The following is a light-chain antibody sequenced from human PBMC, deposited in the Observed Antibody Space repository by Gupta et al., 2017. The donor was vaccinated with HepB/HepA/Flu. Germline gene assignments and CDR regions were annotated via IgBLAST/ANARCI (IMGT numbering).Light chain of an antibody. J-gene: IGLJ2*01. V-gene: IGLV2-23*02. CDR2: EVS. Sequence: SPLTHPSSVSGSPGQSITISCTVTSSDVGSYNLVSWYKQQPGKAPILMIYEVSQRPSGVSNRFSGSKSGNTASMTISGLQAEDEADYYCCSYAGSSNLVFGGGTKLTVL. CDR3: CSYAGSSNLV. CDR1: SSDVGSYNL.